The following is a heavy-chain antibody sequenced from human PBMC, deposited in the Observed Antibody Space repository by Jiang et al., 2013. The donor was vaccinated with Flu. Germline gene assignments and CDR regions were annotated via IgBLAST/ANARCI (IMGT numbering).Heavy chain of an antibody. J-gene: IGHJ4*02. CDR2: IYWDDDK. D-gene: IGHD3-10*01. V-gene: IGHV2-5*02. CDR3: AHRPMVRGVIIGGFDY. Sequence: ALIYWDDDKRYSPSLKSRLTITKDTSKNQVVLTMTNMDPVDTATYYCAHRPMVRGVIIGGFDYWGQGTLVTVSS.